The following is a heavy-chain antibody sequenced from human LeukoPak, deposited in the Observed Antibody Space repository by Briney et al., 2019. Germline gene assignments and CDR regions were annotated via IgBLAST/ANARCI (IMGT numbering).Heavy chain of an antibody. CDR1: GFTFSSYT. CDR2: ISSSSSYT. J-gene: IGHJ4*02. Sequence: KPGGSLRLSCAASGFTFSSYTMNWVRQAPGKGLEWVSYISSSSSYTNYADSVKGRFTISRDNAKNSLYLQMNSLRAEDTAVYYCARIRYSSGWAFDYWGQGTLVTVSS. CDR3: ARIRYSSGWAFDY. V-gene: IGHV3-21*05. D-gene: IGHD6-19*01.